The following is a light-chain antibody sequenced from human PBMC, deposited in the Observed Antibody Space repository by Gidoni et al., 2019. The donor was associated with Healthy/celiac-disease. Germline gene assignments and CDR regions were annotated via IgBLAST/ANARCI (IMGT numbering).Light chain of an antibody. CDR1: QSVSSY. V-gene: IGKV3-11*01. J-gene: IGKJ5*01. Sequence: VFTHSPATLSLSPGERATLSCRASQSVSSYLAWYQQKPGQAPRLLIYDASNRATGIPARFSGSGSGTDFTLTISSLEPEDFAVYYCQQRSNWLSITFGQGTRLEIK. CDR3: QQRSNWLSIT. CDR2: DAS.